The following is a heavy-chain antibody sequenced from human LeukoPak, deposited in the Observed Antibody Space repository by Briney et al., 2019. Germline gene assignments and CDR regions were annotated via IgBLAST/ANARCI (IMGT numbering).Heavy chain of an antibody. Sequence: SKTLSLTCTVSGGSISSYYWSWIRQPPGKGLEWIGYIYYIGSTNYNPSLKSRVTISVDTSKNQFSLKLNSVTAADTAVYYCASAASKVEYYGMDVWGQGTTVTVSS. V-gene: IGHV4-59*01. D-gene: IGHD5-18*01. CDR1: GGSISSYY. J-gene: IGHJ6*02. CDR3: ASAASKVEYYGMDV. CDR2: IYYIGST.